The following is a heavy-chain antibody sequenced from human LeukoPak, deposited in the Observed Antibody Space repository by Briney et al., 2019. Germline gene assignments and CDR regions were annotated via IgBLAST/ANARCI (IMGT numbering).Heavy chain of an antibody. CDR2: ITSTSSYI. Sequence: GGSLRLSCATSGFTFTDYWMSWVRQAPGKGLEWVSSITSTSSYIYYADSVKGRFAISRDNAKNSLYLQMNSLRAEDTAVYFCARSQVLGTFDHWGQGTLLTVSS. CDR3: ARSQVLGTFDH. CDR1: GFTFTDYW. V-gene: IGHV3-21*01. D-gene: IGHD1/OR15-1a*01. J-gene: IGHJ4*02.